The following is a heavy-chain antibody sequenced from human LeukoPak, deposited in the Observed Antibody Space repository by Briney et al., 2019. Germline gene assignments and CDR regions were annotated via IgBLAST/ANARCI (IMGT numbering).Heavy chain of an antibody. Sequence: SETLSLTCAVSGYSISSGYYWGWIRQPPGKGLEWIGSIYHSGSTYYNPSLKSRVTISVDTSKNQFSLKLSSVTAADTAMYYCARARATELGTFPSLDYWGQGTLVTVSS. CDR3: ARARATELGTFPSLDY. D-gene: IGHD7-27*01. CDR2: IYHSGST. J-gene: IGHJ4*02. CDR1: GYSISSGYY. V-gene: IGHV4-38-2*01.